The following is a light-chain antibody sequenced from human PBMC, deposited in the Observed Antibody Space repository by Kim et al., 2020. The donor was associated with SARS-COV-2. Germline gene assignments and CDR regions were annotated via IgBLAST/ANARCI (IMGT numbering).Light chain of an antibody. Sequence: SIPIPCTGTSSDVGGYNYVSWYQQHPGKAPKLMIYDVSNRPSGVSNRFSGSKSGNTASLTISGLQAEDEADYYCSSYTSSSTLEGVFGTGTKVTVL. V-gene: IGLV2-14*03. J-gene: IGLJ1*01. CDR2: DVS. CDR3: SSYTSSSTLEGV. CDR1: SSDVGGYNY.